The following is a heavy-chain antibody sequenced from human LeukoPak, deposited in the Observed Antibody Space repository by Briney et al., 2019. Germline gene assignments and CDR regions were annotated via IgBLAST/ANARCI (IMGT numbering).Heavy chain of an antibody. CDR1: GFNFSTYW. D-gene: IGHD2-2*01. Sequence: PGGSLRLSCAASGFNFSTYWMTWVRQAPGKGLEWVAKIKQDGSEKYYVDSVKGRFTISRDNAKNSLYLQMNSLRAEDTAVYYCVRGGTTSWPDWYFDLWGRGTLVTVSS. V-gene: IGHV3-7*01. J-gene: IGHJ2*01. CDR3: VRGGTTSWPDWYFDL. CDR2: IKQDGSEK.